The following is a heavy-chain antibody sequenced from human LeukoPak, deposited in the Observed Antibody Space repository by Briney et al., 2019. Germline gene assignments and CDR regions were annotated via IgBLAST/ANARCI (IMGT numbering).Heavy chain of an antibody. CDR1: GGTFSSYA. J-gene: IGHJ4*02. V-gene: IGHV1-69*13. Sequence: SVKVSCKASGGTFSSYAISWVRQAPGQGLEWMGGIIPIFGTANYAQKFQGRVTITADESTSTAYMELSSLRSEDTAVYYCASTTYYYDSSGYYPQFDHWGQGTLVTVSS. CDR2: IIPIFGTA. CDR3: ASTTYYYDSSGYYPQFDH. D-gene: IGHD3-22*01.